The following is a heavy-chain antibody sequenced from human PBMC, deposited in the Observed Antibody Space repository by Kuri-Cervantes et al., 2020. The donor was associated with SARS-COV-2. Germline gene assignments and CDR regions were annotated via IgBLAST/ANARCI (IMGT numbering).Heavy chain of an antibody. V-gene: IGHV3-9*03. CDR2: ISWNSGSI. Sequence: GGSLRLSCAASGFTFDDYAMHRVRQAPGKGLEWVSGISWNSGSIGYADSVKGRFTISRDNAKNSLYLQMNSLRAEDMALYYCAKDTKSYDFWSGGFDYWGQGTLVTVSS. CDR1: GFTFDDYA. CDR3: AKDTKSYDFWSGGFDY. J-gene: IGHJ4*02. D-gene: IGHD3-3*01.